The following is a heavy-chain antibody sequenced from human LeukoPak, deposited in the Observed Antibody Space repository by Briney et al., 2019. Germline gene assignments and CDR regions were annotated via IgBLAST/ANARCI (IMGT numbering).Heavy chain of an antibody. CDR2: IKEDGSVI. CDR1: GFTFSIHW. Sequence: PGGSLRLSCVASGFTFSIHWMSWVRQAPGRGPEWLAIIKEDGSVIWDVVSVRGRFTISRDNAKNSLYLQMNSLRAEDPAVYYCARGAGRQQLEQNYWGQGNLVTVSS. D-gene: IGHD6-13*01. CDR3: ARGAGRQQLEQNY. J-gene: IGHJ4*02. V-gene: IGHV3-7*01.